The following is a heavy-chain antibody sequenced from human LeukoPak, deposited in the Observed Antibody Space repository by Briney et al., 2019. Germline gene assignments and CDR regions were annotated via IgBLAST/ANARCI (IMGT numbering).Heavy chain of an antibody. CDR3: ARDPSNTSGWKTWFDT. V-gene: IGHV1-18*03. D-gene: IGHD6-19*01. Sequence: ASVKVSCKASGYTFNKYGISWVRQAPGQGLEWMGWISCYNGDTSYAQKLQGRVTLSTDTPTTTVYMELRSLRSDDMAVYYARDPSNTSGWKTWFDTWGQGTPVTVSS. CDR2: ISCYNGDT. CDR1: GYTFNKYG. J-gene: IGHJ5*02.